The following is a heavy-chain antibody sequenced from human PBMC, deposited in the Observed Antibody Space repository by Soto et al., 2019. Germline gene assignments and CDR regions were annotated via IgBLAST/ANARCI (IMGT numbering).Heavy chain of an antibody. V-gene: IGHV3-23*01. J-gene: IGHJ4*02. CDR1: GFTFSSYA. Sequence: EVQLLESGGGLVQPGGSLRLSCAASGFTFSSYAMSWVRQAPGKGLEGVSSISGSGGATYYADSVKGRFTISRDNSKNTLFLQMNSLRAEDTAVYYCAKGNFGDYGHWGQGTLVTVSS. CDR3: AKGNFGDYGH. D-gene: IGHD4-17*01. CDR2: ISGSGGAT.